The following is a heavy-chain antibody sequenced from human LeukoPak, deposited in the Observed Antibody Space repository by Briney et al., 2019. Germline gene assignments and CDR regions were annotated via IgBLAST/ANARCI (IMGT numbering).Heavy chain of an antibody. Sequence: GGSLRLSCAASGFTFSNYGMHWVRQAPGRGLEWVAIISHDGSNKYYADSVKGRFTISRDNPKNTLSLQMNSLRAEDTAVYYCAKDRSGSSPFDYWGQGTLVTVSS. CDR1: GFTFSNYG. J-gene: IGHJ4*02. CDR3: AKDRSGSSPFDY. D-gene: IGHD3-16*02. V-gene: IGHV3-30*18. CDR2: ISHDGSNK.